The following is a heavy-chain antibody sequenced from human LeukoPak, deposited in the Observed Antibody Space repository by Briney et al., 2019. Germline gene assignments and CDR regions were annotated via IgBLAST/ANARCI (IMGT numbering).Heavy chain of an antibody. CDR3: ARSDHNSWNAFDI. CDR1: GYTFTGYY. CDR2: INPNSGGT. Sequence: ASVKVSCKASGYTFTGYYMHWVRQAPGQGLEWMGWINPNSGGTNYAQKFQGRVTITRNTPISTAYMELSSLTSEDTAVYYCARSDHNSWNAFDIWGQGTMVTVSS. D-gene: IGHD1-26*01. V-gene: IGHV1-2*02. J-gene: IGHJ3*02.